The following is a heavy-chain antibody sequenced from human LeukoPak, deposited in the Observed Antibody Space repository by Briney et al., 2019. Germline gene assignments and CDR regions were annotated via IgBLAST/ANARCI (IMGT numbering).Heavy chain of an antibody. J-gene: IGHJ4*02. V-gene: IGHV2-5*01. D-gene: IGHD1-7*01. Sequence: SGPTLVKPTQTLTLTCTFSEFSLNTIGVGVGWIRQPPGKALEWLAIIYWNDDKRYSSSLKSRLTITKDTSKNQVVLTMTNMDPVDTATYYCAHRPYNWNYIYYWGQGTLVTVSS. CDR2: IYWNDDK. CDR1: EFSLNTIGVG. CDR3: AHRPYNWNYIYY.